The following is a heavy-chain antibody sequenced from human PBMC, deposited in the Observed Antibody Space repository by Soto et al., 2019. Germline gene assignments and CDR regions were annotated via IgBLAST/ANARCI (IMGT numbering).Heavy chain of an antibody. V-gene: IGHV3-66*01. CDR2: FYIGGDT. CDR1: GFTFGDYA. Sequence: VRLSCTTSGFTFGDYALSWVRQAPGKGLEWVSVFYIGGDTHYADSVKGRFTISRDNAKNSASLQMNTLRAEDTAVYYCAREDSIIIPAVSDFWGQGTLVTVSS. D-gene: IGHD2-2*01. J-gene: IGHJ4*02. CDR3: AREDSIIIPAVSDF.